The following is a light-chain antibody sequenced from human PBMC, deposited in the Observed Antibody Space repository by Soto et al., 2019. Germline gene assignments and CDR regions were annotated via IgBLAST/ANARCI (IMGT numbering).Light chain of an antibody. J-gene: IGKJ1*01. CDR2: KAS. CDR3: QHYNSYSEA. CDR1: HTISSW. Sequence: IQMTQSPSTLSGSVGDRVTITFRAIHTISSWLAWYQQKPGKAPKLLIYKASTLKSGVPSRFSGSGSGTEFTLTISSLQPDHFATYYCQHYNSYSEAFGQGTKVAI. V-gene: IGKV1-5*03.